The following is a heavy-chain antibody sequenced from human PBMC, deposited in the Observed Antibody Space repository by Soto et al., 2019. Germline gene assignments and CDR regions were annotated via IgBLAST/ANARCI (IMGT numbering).Heavy chain of an antibody. D-gene: IGHD3-16*01. J-gene: IGHJ5*02. V-gene: IGHV4-59*01. CDR2: IYYSGST. CDR1: GVSISSYY. Sequence: SETLSLTCTVSGVSISSYYWSWIRQPPGKGLEWIGYIYYSGSTNYNPSLKSRVTISVDTSKNQFSLKLSSVTAADTAVYYCARGGPYNWFDPWGQGTLVTVSS. CDR3: ARGGPYNWFDP.